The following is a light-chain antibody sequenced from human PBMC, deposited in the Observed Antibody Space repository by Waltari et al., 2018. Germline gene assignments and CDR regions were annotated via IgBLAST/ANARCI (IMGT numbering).Light chain of an antibody. CDR3: QQYGSSPPVT. CDR2: GAA. CDR1: QSVSSSY. J-gene: IGKJ5*01. Sequence: EIVLTQSPGTLSLSPGERATLSCRASQSVSSSYLAWYQQKPGQAPRLRIYGAAIRATGIPVRFSGSGSGTDFTLTISRLEPEDCAVYYCQQYGSSPPVTFGQGTRLEIK. V-gene: IGKV3-20*01.